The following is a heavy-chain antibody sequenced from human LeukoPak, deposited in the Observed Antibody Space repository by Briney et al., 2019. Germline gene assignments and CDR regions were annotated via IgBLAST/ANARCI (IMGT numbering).Heavy chain of an antibody. CDR2: ISSSSSYI. V-gene: IGHV3-21*01. Sequence: CAAXGFTFSSYSMNWVRQAPGKGLEWVSSISSSSSYIYYADSVKGRFTISRDNAKNSLYLQMNSLRAEDTAVYYCARPRTENYDFWSGHTLSAFDIWGQGTMVTVSS. CDR1: GFTFSSYS. CDR3: ARPRTENYDFWSGHTLSAFDI. D-gene: IGHD3-3*01. J-gene: IGHJ3*02.